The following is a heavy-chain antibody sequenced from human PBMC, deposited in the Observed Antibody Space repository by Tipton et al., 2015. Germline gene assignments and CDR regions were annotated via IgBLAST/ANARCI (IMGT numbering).Heavy chain of an antibody. CDR3: ARSSSGPPFGLIVL. D-gene: IGHD3/OR15-3a*01. CDR1: GGSFSGYY. J-gene: IGHJ4*02. V-gene: IGHV4-34*01. CDR2: INHSGST. Sequence: TLSLTCAVYGGSFSGYYWTWIRQPPGKGLERIGDINHSGSTNYNPSLMSRVTISLDTSKNQFSLQLTSVTAADTAVYYCARSSSGPPFGLIVLWGQGSLVTVSS.